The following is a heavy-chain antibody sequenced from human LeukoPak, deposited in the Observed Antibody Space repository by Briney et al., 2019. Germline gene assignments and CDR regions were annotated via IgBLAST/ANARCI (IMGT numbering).Heavy chain of an antibody. Sequence: ASVKVSCKASGYTFTGYYMHWVRQAPGQGLEWMGWINPNSGGTNYAQKFQGRVTMTRDTSISTAYMELSSLRSEDTAVYYCARGQGGSYIPDYWGQGTLVTVSS. D-gene: IGHD1-26*01. CDR3: ARGQGGSYIPDY. V-gene: IGHV1-2*02. CDR1: GYTFTGYY. J-gene: IGHJ4*02. CDR2: INPNSGGT.